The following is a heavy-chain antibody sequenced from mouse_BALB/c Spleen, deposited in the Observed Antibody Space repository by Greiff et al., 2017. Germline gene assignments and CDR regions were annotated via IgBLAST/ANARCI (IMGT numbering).Heavy chain of an antibody. Sequence: QVQLKQPGAELVKPGASVKMSCKASGYTFTSYNMHWVKQTPGQGLEWIGAIYPGNGDTSYNQKFKGKATLTADKSSSTAYMQLSSLTSEDSAVYYCAREATVDLFAYWGQGTLVTVSA. J-gene: IGHJ3*01. CDR3: AREATVDLFAY. CDR2: IYPGNGDT. CDR1: GYTFTSYN. D-gene: IGHD1-1*01. V-gene: IGHV1-12*01.